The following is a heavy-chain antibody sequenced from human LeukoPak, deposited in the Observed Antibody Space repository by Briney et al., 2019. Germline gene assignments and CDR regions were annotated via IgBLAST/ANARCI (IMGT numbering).Heavy chain of an antibody. Sequence: ASVKVSCKASGGTFISYAISWVRQAPGQGLEWMGGIIPIFGTANYAQKFQGRVTITADESTSTAYMELSSLRSEDTAVYYCARDYGRGPGYSYGYYYYYGMDVWGQGTTVTVSS. D-gene: IGHD5-18*01. CDR2: IIPIFGTA. J-gene: IGHJ6*02. CDR3: ARDYGRGPGYSYGYYYYYGMDV. V-gene: IGHV1-69*13. CDR1: GGTFISYA.